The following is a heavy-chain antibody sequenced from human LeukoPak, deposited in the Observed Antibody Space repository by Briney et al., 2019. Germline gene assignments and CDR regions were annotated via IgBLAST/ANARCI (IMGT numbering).Heavy chain of an antibody. CDR1: GGSISSYY. D-gene: IGHD6-19*01. J-gene: IGHJ4*02. CDR3: ARRRGSGSTQVFDY. CDR2: IYYSGST. Sequence: SETLSLTCTVSGGSISSYYWSWIRQPPGKGLEWIGYIYYSGSTYYNPSLKSRVTISVDTSKNQFSLKLSSVTAADTAVYYCARRRGSGSTQVFDYWGQGTLVTVSS. V-gene: IGHV4-59*04.